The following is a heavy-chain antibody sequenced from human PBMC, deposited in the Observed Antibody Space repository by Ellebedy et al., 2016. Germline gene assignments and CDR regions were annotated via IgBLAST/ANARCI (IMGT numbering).Heavy chain of an antibody. V-gene: IGHV3-11*01. Sequence: GGSLRLXXAASGFTFSDYYMSWIRQAPGKGLEWVSYISSSGSTIYYADSVKGRFTISRDNAKNSLYLQMNSLRAEDTAVYYCARVLLYCGGDCYYFDYWGQGTLVTVSS. J-gene: IGHJ4*02. D-gene: IGHD2-21*02. CDR1: GFTFSDYY. CDR3: ARVLLYCGGDCYYFDY. CDR2: ISSSGSTI.